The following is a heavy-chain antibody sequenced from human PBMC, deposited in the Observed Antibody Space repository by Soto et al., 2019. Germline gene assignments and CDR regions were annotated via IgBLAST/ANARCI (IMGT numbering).Heavy chain of an antibody. D-gene: IGHD1-1*01. CDR3: AKDKPGTTSFDY. CDR2: ISAYNGNT. Sequence: ASVKVSCKASGYTFTSYGISWVRQAPGQGLEWMGWISAYNGNTNYAQKLQGRVTMTTDTSTSTAYMELRSLRADDTAVYYCAKDKPGTTSFDYWGQGTLVTVSS. V-gene: IGHV1-18*04. J-gene: IGHJ4*02. CDR1: GYTFTSYG.